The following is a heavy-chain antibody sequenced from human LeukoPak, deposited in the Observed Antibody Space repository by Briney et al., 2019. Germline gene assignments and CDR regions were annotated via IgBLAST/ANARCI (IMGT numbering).Heavy chain of an antibody. Sequence: ASVKVSCKASGYTFTSYDINCVRQATGQGLEWMGWMNPNSGNTGYAQKFQGTVTMTRNTSISTAYMELSSLRSEDTAVYYCARVSSGWYVAFDIWGQGTMVTASS. V-gene: IGHV1-8*01. CDR1: GYTFTSYD. J-gene: IGHJ3*02. CDR2: MNPNSGNT. CDR3: ARVSSGWYVAFDI. D-gene: IGHD6-19*01.